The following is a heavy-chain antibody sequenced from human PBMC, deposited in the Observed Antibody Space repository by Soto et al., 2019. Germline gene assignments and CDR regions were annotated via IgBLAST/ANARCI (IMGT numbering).Heavy chain of an antibody. CDR2: ISYDGSNK. CDR1: GFTFSSYG. D-gene: IGHD6-6*01. Sequence: QVQLVESGGGVVQPGRSLRLSCAASGFTFSSYGMHWVRQAPGKGLEWVAVISYDGSNKYYADSVKGRFTISRDNSKNTLYLQMNSLRAEDTAVNYCAKDASSSGDFGDYYYYGMDVWGQGTTVTVSS. V-gene: IGHV3-30*18. J-gene: IGHJ6*02. CDR3: AKDASSSGDFGDYYYYGMDV.